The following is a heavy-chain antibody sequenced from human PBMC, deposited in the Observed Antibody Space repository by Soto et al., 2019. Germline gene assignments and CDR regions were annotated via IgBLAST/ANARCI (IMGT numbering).Heavy chain of an antibody. V-gene: IGHV3-30*18. J-gene: IGHJ4*01. CDR2: ISYDGSNK. CDR3: AKPGVPEYYFDY. Sequence: QVQLVESGGGVVQPGRSLRLSCAASGFTFSSYGMHWVRQAPGKGLEWVAVISYDGSNKYYADSVKGRFSISRDNSKNTLSLQMNSLRAEDTAVYYCAKPGVPEYYFDYWGHGTLVTVSS. CDR1: GFTFSSYG.